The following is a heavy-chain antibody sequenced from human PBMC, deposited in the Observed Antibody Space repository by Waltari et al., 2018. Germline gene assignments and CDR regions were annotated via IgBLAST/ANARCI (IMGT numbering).Heavy chain of an antibody. Sequence: QVQLQQWGAGLLKPSETLSLTCAVYGGSFSGYYWSWLRQHPGKGLEWIGEINHSGSTNYNPSLKSRVTISVDTSKNQFSLKLSSVTAADTAVYYCARAPVRITIFGVVIKPLDYWGQGTLVTVSS. CDR1: GGSFSGYY. V-gene: IGHV4-34*01. CDR2: INHSGST. CDR3: ARAPVRITIFGVVIKPLDY. D-gene: IGHD3-3*01. J-gene: IGHJ4*02.